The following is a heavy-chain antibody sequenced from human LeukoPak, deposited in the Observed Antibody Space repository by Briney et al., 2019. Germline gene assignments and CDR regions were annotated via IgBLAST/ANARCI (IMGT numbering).Heavy chain of an antibody. CDR2: INPNSGGT. D-gene: IGHD3-22*01. V-gene: IGHV1-2*02. Sequence: ASVKVSCKASGYTFTSYYMHWVRQAPGQGLEWMGWINPNSGGTNYAQKFQGRVAMTRDTSISTAYMELSGLRSDDTAVYYCARTYYYDSSGSFDYWGQGTLVTVSS. J-gene: IGHJ4*02. CDR1: GYTFTSYY. CDR3: ARTYYYDSSGSFDY.